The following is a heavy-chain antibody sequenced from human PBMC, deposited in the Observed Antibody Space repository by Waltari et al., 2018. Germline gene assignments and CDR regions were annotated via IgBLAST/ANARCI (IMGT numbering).Heavy chain of an antibody. V-gene: IGHV4-34*01. D-gene: IGHD1-26*01. CDR2: INHSGST. J-gene: IGHJ4*02. Sequence: QVQLQQWGAGLLKPSETLSLTCAVYGGSFSGYYWSWIRQPPGKGLEGIGEINHSGSTNYNPPRKGRVTISVDTSKNQFSLKLSSVTAADTAVYYCARGRPRIVGSTWIDYWGQGTLVTVSS. CDR1: GGSFSGYY. CDR3: ARGRPRIVGSTWIDY.